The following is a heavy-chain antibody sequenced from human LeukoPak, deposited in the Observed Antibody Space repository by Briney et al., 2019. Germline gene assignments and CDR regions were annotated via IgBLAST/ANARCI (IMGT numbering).Heavy chain of an antibody. CDR2: ISSSSSTI. Sequence: GGSLRLSCAASGFTFSSYSMNWVRQAPGEGLEWVSYISSSSSTIYYADSVKGRFTISRDNAKNSLYLQMNSLRDEDTAVYYCARVTYSSSWSYYFDYWGQGTLVTVSS. D-gene: IGHD6-13*01. CDR3: ARVTYSSSWSYYFDY. J-gene: IGHJ4*02. CDR1: GFTFSSYS. V-gene: IGHV3-48*02.